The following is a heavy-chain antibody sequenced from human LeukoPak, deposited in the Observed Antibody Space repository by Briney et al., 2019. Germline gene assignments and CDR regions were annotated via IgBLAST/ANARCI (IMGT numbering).Heavy chain of an antibody. D-gene: IGHD3-22*01. V-gene: IGHV1-69*13. CDR2: IIPIFGTA. CDR3: AREYYDSSGYYSEGYYFDY. J-gene: IGHJ4*02. CDR1: GGTFSSYA. Sequence: PWASVKVSCKASGGTFSSYAISWVRQAPRQGLEWMGGIIPIFGTANYAQKFQGRVTITADESTSTAYMELSSLRSEDTAVYYCAREYYDSSGYYSEGYYFDYWGQGTLVTVSS.